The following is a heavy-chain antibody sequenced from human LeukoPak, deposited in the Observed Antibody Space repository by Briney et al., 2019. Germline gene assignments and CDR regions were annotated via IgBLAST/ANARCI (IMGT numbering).Heavy chain of an antibody. D-gene: IGHD5-18*01. CDR1: GYTFTIYY. CDR3: ARGGYSYGYYYFDY. V-gene: IGHV1-46*01. J-gene: IGHJ4*02. Sequence: ASVKVSCKASGYTFTIYYMHWVRQAPGQGLEWMGIINPSGGSTSYAQKFQGGVTMTRDMSTSTVYMELSSLRSEDTAVYYCARGGYSYGYYYFDYWGQGTLVTVSS. CDR2: INPSGGST.